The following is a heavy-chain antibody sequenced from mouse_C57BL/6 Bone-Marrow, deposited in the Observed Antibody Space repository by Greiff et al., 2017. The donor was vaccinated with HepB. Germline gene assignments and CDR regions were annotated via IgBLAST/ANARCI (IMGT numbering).Heavy chain of an antibody. CDR1: GYTFTDYN. J-gene: IGHJ2*01. D-gene: IGHD2-2*01. CDR2: INPNNGGT. V-gene: IGHV1-22*01. Sequence: EVQLQQSGPELVKPGASVKMSCKASGYTFTDYNMHWVKQSHGKSLEWIGYINPNNGGTSYNQKFKGKATLTVDKSSSTAYMQLSSLTSEDSAVYYCASLVTTDYFDYWGQGTTLTVSS. CDR3: ASLVTTDYFDY.